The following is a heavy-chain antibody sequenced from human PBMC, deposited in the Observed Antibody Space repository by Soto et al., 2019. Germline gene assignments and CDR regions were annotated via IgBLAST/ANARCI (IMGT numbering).Heavy chain of an antibody. J-gene: IGHJ4*02. Sequence: ASETLSLTCTVSGGSISSGGYYWSWIRQHPGRGLEWIGYIYYSGSTYYNPSLKSRVTISVDTSKNQFSLKLSSVTAADTAVYYCARGRQSIEARRPGYYFDYWGQGTLVTVYS. CDR2: IYYSGST. D-gene: IGHD6-6*01. CDR3: ARGRQSIEARRPGYYFDY. V-gene: IGHV4-31*03. CDR1: GGSISSGGYY.